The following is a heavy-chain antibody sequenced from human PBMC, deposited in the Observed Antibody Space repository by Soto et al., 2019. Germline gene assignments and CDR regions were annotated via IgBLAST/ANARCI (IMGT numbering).Heavy chain of an antibody. Sequence: AIKSVSCAYSGDSISRGIDYWRWLRQPPGKGLEWIANIYYSGSTFYNPSLKSRVTISLDTSKNQFSLKLRSVTAAYTAVYYCAINEAGWYFDSWGQGTLVTVSS. CDR1: GDSISRGIDY. D-gene: IGHD6-19*01. J-gene: IGHJ4*02. CDR3: AINEAGWYFDS. CDR2: IYYSGST. V-gene: IGHV4-39*01.